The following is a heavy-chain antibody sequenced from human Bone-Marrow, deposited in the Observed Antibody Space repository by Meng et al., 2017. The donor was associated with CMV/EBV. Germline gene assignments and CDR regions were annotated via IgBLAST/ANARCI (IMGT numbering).Heavy chain of an antibody. J-gene: IGHJ5*02. V-gene: IGHV4-34*01. Sequence: GSLRLSCAVYGGSFSGYYWSWIRQPPGKGLEWIGEINHSGSTNYNPSLKSRVTISVDTSKNQFSLKLSSVTAADTAVYYCARGRGDDDFWSGYYTTNWFDPWGQGTLVTVSS. CDR1: GGSFSGYY. CDR3: ARGRGDDDFWSGYYTTNWFDP. CDR2: INHSGST. D-gene: IGHD3-3*01.